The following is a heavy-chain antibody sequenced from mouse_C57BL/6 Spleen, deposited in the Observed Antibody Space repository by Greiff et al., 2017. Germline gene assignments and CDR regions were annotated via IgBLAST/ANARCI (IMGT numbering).Heavy chain of an antibody. V-gene: IGHV1-4*01. CDR3: ASTVGSYWYFDV. CDR1: GYTFTSYT. D-gene: IGHD1-1*01. Sequence: QVQLQQSGAELARPGASVKMSCKASGYTFTSYTMHWVKRRPGQGLEWIGYINPSSGYTKYNQKFKDKATLTADKSSSTAYMQLSSLTSEDSAVYYCASTVGSYWYFDVWGTGTTVTVAS. CDR2: INPSSGYT. J-gene: IGHJ1*03.